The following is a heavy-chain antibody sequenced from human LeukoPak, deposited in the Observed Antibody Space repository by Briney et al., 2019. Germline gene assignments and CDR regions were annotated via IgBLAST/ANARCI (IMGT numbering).Heavy chain of an antibody. CDR2: IYHSGST. CDR3: ARGTRKYSGSYWPTKNTQSNWFDP. D-gene: IGHD1-26*01. Sequence: SETLSLTCTVSGYSISSGYYWGWIRQPPGNGLEWIGSIYHSGSTYYNPSLKSRVTISVDTSKNQFSLKLSSVTAADTAVYYCARGTRKYSGSYWPTKNTQSNWFDPWGQGTLVTVSS. V-gene: IGHV4-38-2*02. J-gene: IGHJ5*02. CDR1: GYSISSGYY.